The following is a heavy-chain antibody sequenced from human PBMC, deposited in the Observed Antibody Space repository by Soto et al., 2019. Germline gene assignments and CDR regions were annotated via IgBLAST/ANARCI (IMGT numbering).Heavy chain of an antibody. CDR1: GGTFSSYA. V-gene: IGHV1-69*12. CDR2: IIPIFGTA. CDR3: ARGGDILTGYGKYYFDY. J-gene: IGHJ4*02. D-gene: IGHD3-9*01. Sequence: QVQLVQSGAEVKKPGSSVKVSCKASGGTFSSYAISWVRQAPGQGLEWMGGIIPIFGTANYAQKFQGRVTITADESTSTAYMELGSLRSEDTAVYYCARGGDILTGYGKYYFDYWGQGTLVTVSS.